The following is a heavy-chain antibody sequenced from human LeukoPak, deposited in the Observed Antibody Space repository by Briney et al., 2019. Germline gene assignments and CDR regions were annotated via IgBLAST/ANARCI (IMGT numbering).Heavy chain of an antibody. CDR3: VKDTYTFGLDIFDS. CDR2: ISENGGTT. Sequence: GRSLRLSCSASGFTFSDYAMHWVRQAPGKGLEYVSAISENGGTTYYAGSLKGRFTISRDNSKNTLYLQMSSVRPEDTAVYYCVKDTYTFGLDIFDSWGQGTLVTVSS. V-gene: IGHV3-64*03. CDR1: GFTFSDYA. J-gene: IGHJ4*02. D-gene: IGHD3-9*01.